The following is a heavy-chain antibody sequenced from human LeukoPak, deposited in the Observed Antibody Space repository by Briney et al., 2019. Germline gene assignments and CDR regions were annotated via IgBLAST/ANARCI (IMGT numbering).Heavy chain of an antibody. CDR2: IYCSGST. V-gene: IGHV4-59*01. D-gene: IGHD3-22*01. Sequence: SETLSLTCTVSGGSISSYYWSWIRQPPGKGLEWTGYIYCSGSTNYNPSLKSRVTISVDTSKNQFSLKLSSVTAADTAVYYCARDRYYDSSGDRSGWFDPWGQGTLVTVSS. J-gene: IGHJ5*02. CDR3: ARDRYYDSSGDRSGWFDP. CDR1: GGSISSYY.